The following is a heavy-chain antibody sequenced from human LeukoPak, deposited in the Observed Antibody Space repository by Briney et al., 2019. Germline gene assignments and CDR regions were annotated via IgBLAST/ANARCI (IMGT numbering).Heavy chain of an antibody. CDR3: AREVLDTANFDY. CDR2: ISSSSSYI. D-gene: IGHD5-18*01. J-gene: IGHJ4*02. V-gene: IGHV3-21*01. Sequence: PGGSLRLSCAASGFTFSCYSMNWVRQAPGKGLEWVSSISSSSSYIYYADSVKGRFTISRDNAKNSLYLQMNSLRAEDTAVYYCAREVLDTANFDYWGQGTLVTVSS. CDR1: GFTFSCYS.